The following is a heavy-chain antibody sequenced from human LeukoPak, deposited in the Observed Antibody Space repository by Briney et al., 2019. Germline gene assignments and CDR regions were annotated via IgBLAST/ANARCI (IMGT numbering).Heavy chain of an antibody. Sequence: SETLSLTCAVYGGSFSGYYWSWIRRPPGKGLEWIGEINHSGSTNYNPSLKSRVTISVDTSRNQFSLKLSSVTAADTAVYYCAREPLDPYYFDYWGQGTLVTVSS. CDR3: AREPLDPYYFDY. V-gene: IGHV4-34*01. D-gene: IGHD1-1*01. J-gene: IGHJ4*02. CDR2: INHSGST. CDR1: GGSFSGYY.